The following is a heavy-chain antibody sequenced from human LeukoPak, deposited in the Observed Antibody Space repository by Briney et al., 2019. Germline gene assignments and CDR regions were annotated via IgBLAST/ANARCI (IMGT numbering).Heavy chain of an antibody. Sequence: ASVKVSCKASGYTFTSYDINWVRQATGQGLEWMGWMNPNSGNTGYAQKFQGRVTMTRNTSISTAYMELSSLRSEDTAVYYCARGIKNSGSYPTRCWYDPWGQGTLVTVSS. J-gene: IGHJ5*02. CDR2: MNPNSGNT. CDR1: GYTFTSYD. V-gene: IGHV1-8*01. D-gene: IGHD1-26*01. CDR3: ARGIKNSGSYPTRCWYDP.